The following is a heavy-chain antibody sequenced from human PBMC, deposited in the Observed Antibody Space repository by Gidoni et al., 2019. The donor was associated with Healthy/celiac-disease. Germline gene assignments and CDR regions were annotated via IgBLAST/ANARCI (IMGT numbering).Heavy chain of an antibody. CDR2: IYHSGST. CDR1: GYSTSSGYY. V-gene: IGHV4-38-2*01. Sequence: QVQLQESGPGLVKPSETLSLTCAVSGYSTSSGYYWGWIRQPPGKGLGWIGSIYHSGSTYYNPSLKSRVTISVDTSKNQFSLKLSSVTAADTAVYYCAAKDGWFGELSLDYWGQGTLVTVSS. D-gene: IGHD3-10*01. J-gene: IGHJ4*02. CDR3: AAKDGWFGELSLDY.